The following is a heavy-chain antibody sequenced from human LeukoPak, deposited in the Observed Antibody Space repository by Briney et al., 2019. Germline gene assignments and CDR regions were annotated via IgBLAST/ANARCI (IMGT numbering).Heavy chain of an antibody. CDR3: ARTLVLRFLEWLGYFDY. CDR1: GYTFTSYG. CDR2: ISAYNGNT. D-gene: IGHD3-3*01. J-gene: IGHJ4*02. Sequence: ASVKVSCKASGYTFTSYGISWVRQAPGQGLEWMGWISAYNGNTSYAQKLQGRVTMTTDTSTSTAYMELRSLRSDDTAVYYCARTLVLRFLEWLGYFDYWGQGTLVTVSS. V-gene: IGHV1-18*01.